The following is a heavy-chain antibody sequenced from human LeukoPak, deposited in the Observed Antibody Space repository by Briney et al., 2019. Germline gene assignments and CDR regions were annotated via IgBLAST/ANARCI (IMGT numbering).Heavy chain of an antibody. Sequence: ASVKVSCKASGYTFTSYYMHWVRQAPGQGLEWMGIINPSGGSTSYAQTFQGRVTMTRDTSTSTVYMELSSLRSEDTAVYYCARDFRGYCSGGSCYRTGNYFDYWGQGTLVTVSS. V-gene: IGHV1-46*01. CDR2: INPSGGST. J-gene: IGHJ4*02. CDR1: GYTFTSYY. D-gene: IGHD2-15*01. CDR3: ARDFRGYCSGGSCYRTGNYFDY.